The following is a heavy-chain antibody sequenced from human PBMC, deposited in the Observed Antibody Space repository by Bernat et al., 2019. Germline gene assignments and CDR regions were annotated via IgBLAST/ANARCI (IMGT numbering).Heavy chain of an antibody. CDR2: ISSSSSYI. CDR3: AREGRGDGYNQAFDY. J-gene: IGHJ4*02. D-gene: IGHD3-10*01. CDR1: GFTFSSYS. V-gene: IGHV3-21*01. Sequence: EVQLVESGGGLVKPGGSLRLSCAASGFTFSSYSMNWVRQAPGKGLEWVSSISSSSSYIYYADSVKGRFTISRDNAKNSLYLQMNSLRAEDTAVYYCAREGRGDGYNQAFDYWGQGTLVTVSS.